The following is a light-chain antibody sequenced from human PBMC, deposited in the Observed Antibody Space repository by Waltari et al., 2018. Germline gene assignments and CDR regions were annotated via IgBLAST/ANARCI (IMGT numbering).Light chain of an antibody. CDR1: QGVSKY. V-gene: IGKV3-20*01. CDR2: DAS. Sequence: DIVLTQSPGTLSLSPGERATLSCRASQGVSKYLAWYQQKPGQAPRLLIYDASIRATGIPDRFSGSGWGTDFSLTISSLEPEDFAVYYCQKYGTLPATFGQGTKVQ. J-gene: IGKJ1*01. CDR3: QKYGTLPAT.